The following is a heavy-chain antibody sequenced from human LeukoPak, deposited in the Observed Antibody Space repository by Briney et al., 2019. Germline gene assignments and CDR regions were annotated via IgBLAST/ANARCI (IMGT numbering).Heavy chain of an antibody. Sequence: ASVKVSCKASGGTFTSYAISWGRRAPGQGLEWMGRIIPIFGTANYGQKFQGRVTITTDESTSTAYMELSSLRYEDTAVYYCARGTKGGIVGATGAFDIWGQGTMVTVSS. V-gene: IGHV1-69*05. D-gene: IGHD1-26*01. CDR1: GGTFTSYA. J-gene: IGHJ3*02. CDR2: IIPIFGTA. CDR3: ARGTKGGIVGATGAFDI.